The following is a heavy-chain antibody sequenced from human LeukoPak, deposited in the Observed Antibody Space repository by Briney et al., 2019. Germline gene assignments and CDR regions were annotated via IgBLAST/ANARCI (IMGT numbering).Heavy chain of an antibody. V-gene: IGHV3-66*01. D-gene: IGHD4/OR15-4a*01. CDR1: RFTVSNNH. CDR2: IYNGDNT. Sequence: GGSLRLSCVASRFTVSNNHMNWVRQAPGKGLEWVSVIYNGDNTYYADSVQGRFTISKDNSKNTLYLQMNSLRPEDTAVYYCAKLWAYGGYGMDVWGQGTTVTVSS. CDR3: AKLWAYGGYGMDV. J-gene: IGHJ6*02.